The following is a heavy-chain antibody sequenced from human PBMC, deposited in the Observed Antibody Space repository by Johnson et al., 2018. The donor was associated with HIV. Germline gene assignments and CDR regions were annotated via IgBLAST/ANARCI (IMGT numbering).Heavy chain of an antibody. CDR1: GFTFTSHG. J-gene: IGHJ3*02. CDR3: ARDDIRDGKSFDI. V-gene: IGHV3-30*03. CDR2: ISYDGSKK. Sequence: QVQLVESGGGVVQPGRSLRLSCAVSGFTFTSHGMHWVRQAPGKGLAWVAVISYDGSKKNYAVSVKGRFTISRDNSKNKLYLQMNSLRAEDTAVYYCARDDIRDGKSFDIWGQGTMVTVSS.